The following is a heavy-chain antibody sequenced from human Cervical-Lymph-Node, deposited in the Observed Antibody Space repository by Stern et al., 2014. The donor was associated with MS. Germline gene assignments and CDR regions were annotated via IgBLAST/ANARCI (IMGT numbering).Heavy chain of an antibody. Sequence: QVTLRESGPVLVKPTETLTLTCTVSGFSLSNTQMGVTWIRQPPGQALEWLAHIFSNDEKSYSTSLKSRLTISKDTSKSQVVLTLTNMDPVDTATYYCARINVGPTFYSPFDYWGQGALVTVSS. D-gene: IGHD2/OR15-2a*01. CDR2: IFSNDEK. CDR3: ARINVGPTFYSPFDY. J-gene: IGHJ4*02. V-gene: IGHV2-26*01. CDR1: GFSLSNTQMG.